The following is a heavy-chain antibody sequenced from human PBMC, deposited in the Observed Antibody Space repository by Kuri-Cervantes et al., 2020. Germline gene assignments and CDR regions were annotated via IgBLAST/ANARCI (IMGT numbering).Heavy chain of an antibody. Sequence: ASVKVSCKASGYTFTSYYMHWVRQAPGQGLEWMGIINPSGGSTSYAQKFQGRVTMTRDTSTSTVYMELSSLRSKDTAVYYCARARIQLRASDYWGQGTLVTVSS. V-gene: IGHV1-46*01. CDR2: INPSGGST. J-gene: IGHJ4*02. D-gene: IGHD5-18*01. CDR3: ARARIQLRASDY. CDR1: GYTFTSYY.